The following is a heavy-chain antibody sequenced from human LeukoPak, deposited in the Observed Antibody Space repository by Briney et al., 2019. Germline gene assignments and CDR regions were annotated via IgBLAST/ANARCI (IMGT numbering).Heavy chain of an antibody. V-gene: IGHV4-59*01. CDR2: TYSSGNT. Sequence: SETPSLTCSVSGASITSYYWNWIRQPPGKGLEWIGNTYSSGNTNYNPSLESRVTISLDTSKNQFSLRLSSVTAADTAVYYCAKDWELGSWGQGTLVTDSS. D-gene: IGHD1-26*01. CDR1: GASITSYY. J-gene: IGHJ5*02. CDR3: AKDWELGS.